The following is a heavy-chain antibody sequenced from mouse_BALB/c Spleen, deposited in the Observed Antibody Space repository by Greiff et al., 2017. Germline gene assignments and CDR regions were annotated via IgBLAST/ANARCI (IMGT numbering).Heavy chain of an antibody. CDR1: GFAFSSYD. V-gene: IGHV5-12-1*01. CDR2: ISSGGGST. CDR3: ARLLWFAY. Sequence: EVQLVESGGGLVKPGGSLKLSCAASGFAFSSYDMSWVRQTPEKRLEWVAYISSGGGSTYYPDTVKGRFTISRDNAKNTLYLQMSSLKSEDTAMYYCARLLWFAYWGQGTLVTVSA. J-gene: IGHJ3*01.